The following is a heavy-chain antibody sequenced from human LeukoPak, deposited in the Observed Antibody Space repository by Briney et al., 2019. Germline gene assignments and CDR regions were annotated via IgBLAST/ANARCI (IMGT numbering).Heavy chain of an antibody. CDR3: ARDNGGTAMSYYYYYYMDV. CDR2: MNPNSGNT. V-gene: IGHV1-8*01. J-gene: IGHJ6*03. Sequence: ASVKVSCKASGYTFTSYDINWARQATGQGLEWMGWMNPNSGNTGYAQKFQGRVTMTRNTSISTAYMELSSLRSEDTAVYYCARDNGGTAMSYYYYYYMDVWGKGTTVTLSS. CDR1: GYTFTSYD. D-gene: IGHD5-18*01.